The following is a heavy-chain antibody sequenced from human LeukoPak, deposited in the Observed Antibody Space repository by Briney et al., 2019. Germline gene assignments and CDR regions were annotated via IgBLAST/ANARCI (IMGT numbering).Heavy chain of an antibody. CDR1: GGSISSGSYY. CDR3: ASSWAYGDGYNQVHY. Sequence: SETLSLTCTVSGGSISSGSYYWSWIRQPAGKGLEWIGRIYTSGSTNYNPSLKSRVTISVDTSKNQFSLKLSSVTAADTAVYYCASSWAYGDGYNQVHYWGQGTLVTVSS. CDR2: IYTSGST. V-gene: IGHV4-61*02. D-gene: IGHD5-24*01. J-gene: IGHJ4*02.